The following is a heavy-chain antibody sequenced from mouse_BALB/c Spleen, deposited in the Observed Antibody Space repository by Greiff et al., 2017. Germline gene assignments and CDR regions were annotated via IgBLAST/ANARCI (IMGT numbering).Heavy chain of an antibody. CDR3: ARGRVRRTYFDV. CDR2: ISSGGST. V-gene: IGHV5-6-5*01. CDR1: GFTFSSYA. D-gene: IGHD2-14*01. Sequence: EVKLVESGGGLVKPGGSLKLSCAASGFTFSSYAMSWVRQTPEKRLEWVASISSGGSTYYPDSVKGRFTISRDNARNILYLQMSSLRSEDTAMYYCARGRVRRTYFDVWGAGTTVTVSS. J-gene: IGHJ1*01.